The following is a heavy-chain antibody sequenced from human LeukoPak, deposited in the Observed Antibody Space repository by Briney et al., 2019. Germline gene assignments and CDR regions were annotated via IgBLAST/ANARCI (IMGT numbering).Heavy chain of an antibody. V-gene: IGHV3-74*01. CDR2: INSDGSST. Sequence: GGSLRLSCAASGFTFSSYWMHWVRQAPGKGLVWVSRINSDGSSTSYADSVKGRFTISRDNAKNTLYLQMNSLRAEDTAVYYCARGDIAAAGSLDYYYYYMDVWGKGTTVTVSS. CDR3: ARGDIAAAGSLDYYYYYMDV. J-gene: IGHJ6*03. D-gene: IGHD6-13*01. CDR1: GFTFSSYW.